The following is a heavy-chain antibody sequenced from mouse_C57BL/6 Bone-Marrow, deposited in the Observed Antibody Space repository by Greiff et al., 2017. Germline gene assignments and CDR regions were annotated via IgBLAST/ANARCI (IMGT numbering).Heavy chain of an antibody. J-gene: IGHJ3*01. V-gene: IGHV5-6*02. CDR2: ISSGGSYT. CDR3: ARRGVCPTRRVFAY. D-gene: IGHD1-1*01. Sequence: EVMLVESGGDLVKPGGSLKLSCAASGFTFSSYGMSWVRQTPDKRLEWVATISSGGSYTYYPDSVKGRFTITRDNAKNTLYLRMSSLKSEDTAMYYCARRGVCPTRRVFAYWGQGTLVTVSA. CDR1: GFTFSSYG.